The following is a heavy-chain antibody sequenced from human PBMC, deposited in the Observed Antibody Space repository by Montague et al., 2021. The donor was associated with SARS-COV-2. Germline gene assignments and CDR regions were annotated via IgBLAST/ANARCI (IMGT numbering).Heavy chain of an antibody. CDR2: XDWDYDK. Sequence: PALVKPRQTLTLTCTFSGFSLSTSGMCVSWIRQPPGKALEWLALXDWDYDKYYSTSLKTRLTISKDTSKNQVVLTMTNMDPVDTATYYCARSHYDILTGYYKVFDYWGQGTLVTVSS. D-gene: IGHD3-9*01. CDR3: ARSHYDILTGYYKVFDY. J-gene: IGHJ4*02. CDR1: GFSLSTSGMC. V-gene: IGHV2-70*01.